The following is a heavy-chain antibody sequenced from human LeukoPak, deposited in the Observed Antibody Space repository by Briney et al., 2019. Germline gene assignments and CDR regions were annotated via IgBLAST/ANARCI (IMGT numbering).Heavy chain of an antibody. V-gene: IGHV4-59*12. CDR3: VKAAVAVDY. J-gene: IGHJ4*02. D-gene: IGHD6-19*01. CDR1: GGSISSYY. Sequence: SETLSLTCTVSGGSISSYYWSWIRQPPGKGLEWIGYIYYSGSTNYNPSLKSRVTISLDKSKNPFSLRLTSVTAADTAVYYCVKAAVAVDYWGQGTLVTVSS. CDR2: IYYSGST.